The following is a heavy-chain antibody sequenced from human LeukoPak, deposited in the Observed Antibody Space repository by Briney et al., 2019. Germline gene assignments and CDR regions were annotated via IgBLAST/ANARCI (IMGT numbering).Heavy chain of an antibody. CDR1: GGSISNYY. CDR2: IYYSGST. J-gene: IGHJ5*02. V-gene: IGHV4-59*01. D-gene: IGHD3-3*01. CDR3: ARANSYHDFWSGSNNWFDP. Sequence: SETLSLTCTVSGGSISNYYWSWIRQPPGKGLEWIGYIYYSGSTNYNPSLKSRVTISEDRSKNQFSLKLSSVTAADTAVYYCARANSYHDFWSGSNNWFDPWGQGTLVTVSS.